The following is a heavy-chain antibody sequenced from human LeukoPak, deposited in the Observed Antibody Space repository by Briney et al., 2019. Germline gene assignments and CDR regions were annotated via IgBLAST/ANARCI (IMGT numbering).Heavy chain of an antibody. CDR1: GFTFSDYY. J-gene: IGHJ4*02. D-gene: IGHD5-12*01. CDR2: ISSSGTTI. CDR3: ARALYSGYDRESEY. Sequence: GGSLRLSCAASGFTFSDYYMSWIRQAPGKGLEWVSYISSSGTTIYYADSVKGRFTISRDNAKNSLYLQMNSLRAEDTAFYYCARALYSGYDRESEYWGQGTLVTVSS. V-gene: IGHV3-11*04.